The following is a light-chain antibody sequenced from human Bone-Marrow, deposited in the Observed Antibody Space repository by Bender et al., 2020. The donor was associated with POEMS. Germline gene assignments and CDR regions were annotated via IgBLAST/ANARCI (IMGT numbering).Light chain of an antibody. V-gene: IGLV3-27*01. J-gene: IGLJ3*02. CDR2: KDN. CDR3: QVWDISADHPV. Sequence: SYELTQPSSVSVSPGQTARITCSGDVLAKKYARWFQQKPGQAPVVVIYKDNERPSGIPERFSGSSSGTTVTLTISGAQVEDEADYYCQVWDISADHPVFGGGTKLTVL. CDR1: VLAKKY.